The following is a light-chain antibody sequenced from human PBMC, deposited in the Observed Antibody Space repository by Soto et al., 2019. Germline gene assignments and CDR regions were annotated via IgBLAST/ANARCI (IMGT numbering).Light chain of an antibody. J-gene: IGKJ1*01. CDR1: QSISSW. CDR2: AAS. Sequence: DIQMPQSPSTLTASVGDRVTITCRASQSISSWLARYQQKPGKAPKLLIYAASSLQSGVPSRFSGSGSGTDFTLTISSLQPEDFATYYCQQSYSTPWTFGQGTKVGIK. V-gene: IGKV1-39*01. CDR3: QQSYSTPWT.